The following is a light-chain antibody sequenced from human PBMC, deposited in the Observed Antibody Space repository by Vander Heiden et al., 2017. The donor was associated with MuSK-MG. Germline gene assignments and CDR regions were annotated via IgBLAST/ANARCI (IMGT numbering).Light chain of an antibody. J-gene: IGKJ5*01. Sequence: DIVMTQSPLSLPVTPGEPASISCRSSQNLLHSNGYNYLDWYLQKPGQSPQLLIYLGSNRASGVPDRFSGSGSGTDFTLKISRVEAEDVGVYYCRQALQTPRTFGQGTRLEIK. CDR1: QNLLHSNGYNY. V-gene: IGKV2-28*01. CDR2: LGS. CDR3: RQALQTPRT.